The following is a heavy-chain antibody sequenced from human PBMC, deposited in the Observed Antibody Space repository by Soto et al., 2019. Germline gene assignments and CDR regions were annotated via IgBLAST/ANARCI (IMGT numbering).Heavy chain of an antibody. CDR2: IYPGDSDA. CDR1: GYSFTNYL. J-gene: IGHJ5*02. CDR3: ARGVYTYSRPFNP. D-gene: IGHD6-13*01. V-gene: IGHV5-51*01. Sequence: GESLQISSKGPGYSFTNYLISWVRQMPVKGLACMRIIYPGDSDARYSPSFQGQVSISPDKSISTAYVQGNGLKASDTAMYYCARGVYTYSRPFNPCGQVTLVT.